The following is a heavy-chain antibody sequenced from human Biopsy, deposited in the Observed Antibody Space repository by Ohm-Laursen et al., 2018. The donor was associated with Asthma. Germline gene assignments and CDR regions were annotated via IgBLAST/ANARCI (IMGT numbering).Heavy chain of an antibody. J-gene: IGHJ3*02. CDR2: INAGNGNT. Sequence: ASVKVSCKASGYTFINYAIHWVRQAPGQRLEWMGWINAGNGNTKYSQKFQGRVTITRDTSASTAYMDLSSLRSEDTAVYYCARTYYDFFTWHVNDAFAIWGQGTVVTVSS. D-gene: IGHD3-3*01. CDR3: ARTYYDFFTWHVNDAFAI. V-gene: IGHV1-3*01. CDR1: GYTFINYA.